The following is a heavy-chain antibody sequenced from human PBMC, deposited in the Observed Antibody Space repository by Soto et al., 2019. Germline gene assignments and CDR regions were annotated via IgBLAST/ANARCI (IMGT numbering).Heavy chain of an antibody. CDR2: IKSKTDGGKT. J-gene: IGHJ6*02. CDR1: GFTFSNAW. Sequence: GGSLRLSCAASGFTFSNAWMNWVRQAPGKGLEWVGRIKSKTDGGKTDYAAPVKGRFTISRDDSKNTLYLQMNSLKTDDTAVYYCTTSNEVIRVRGYYYYYYGMDVWGQGTTVTVSS. V-gene: IGHV3-15*07. D-gene: IGHD3-22*01. CDR3: TTSNEVIRVRGYYYYYYGMDV.